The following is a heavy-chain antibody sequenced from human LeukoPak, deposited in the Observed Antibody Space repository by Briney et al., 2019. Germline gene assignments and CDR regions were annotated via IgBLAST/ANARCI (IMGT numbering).Heavy chain of an antibody. D-gene: IGHD2-2*01. CDR3: AREYCSSTSCSLVDF. J-gene: IGHJ4*02. V-gene: IGHV3-48*03. Sequence: GGSLRLSCAASGFTFSSYEVIWVRQAPGKGLEWVSHISSSAIYTYYADSVKGRFTISRDNAKNLLYLQMNSLRAEDTAVYYCAREYCSSTSCSLVDFWGQGTLVTVSS. CDR2: ISSSAIYT. CDR1: GFTFSSYE.